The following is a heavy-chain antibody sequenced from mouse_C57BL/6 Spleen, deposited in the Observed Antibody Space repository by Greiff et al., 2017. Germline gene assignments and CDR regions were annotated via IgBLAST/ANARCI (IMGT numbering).Heavy chain of an antibody. CDR1: GFTFSSYA. V-gene: IGHV5-4*01. J-gene: IGHJ4*01. Sequence: DVQLVESGGGLVKPGGSLKLSCAASGFTFSSYAMSWVRQTPEKRLEWVATISAGGSYTYYPDNVKGRFTITGNNTKNNLYLQMSHLKSKDTAMYYCARGYGTAGAMDYWGQGTSVTVSS. D-gene: IGHD2-1*01. CDR3: ARGYGTAGAMDY. CDR2: ISAGGSYT.